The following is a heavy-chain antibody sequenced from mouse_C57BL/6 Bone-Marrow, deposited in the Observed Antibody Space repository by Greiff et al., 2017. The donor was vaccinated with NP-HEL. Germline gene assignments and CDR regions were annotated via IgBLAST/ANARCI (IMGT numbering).Heavy chain of an antibody. J-gene: IGHJ3*01. V-gene: IGHV1-19*01. D-gene: IGHD1-1*01. Sequence: VQLQQSGPVLVKPGASVKISFKASGYTFTDSYMNWLKQSHGKSLEWIGVINPYNGGTSYNQKFKGKATLTVDKSSSTAYMELNSLTSEDSAVYYCARFCTGFAYWGQGTLVTVSA. CDR3: ARFCTGFAY. CDR2: INPYNGGT. CDR1: GYTFTDSY.